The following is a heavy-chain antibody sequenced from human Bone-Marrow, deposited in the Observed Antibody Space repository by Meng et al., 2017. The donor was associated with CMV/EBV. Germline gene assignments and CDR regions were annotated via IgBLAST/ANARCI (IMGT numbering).Heavy chain of an antibody. CDR2: INPNSGGT. D-gene: IGHD2-2*01. CDR3: ARSGMVVVPDAP. CDR1: GYTFTSYG. Sequence: ASVKVSCKASGYTFTSYGIIWVRQAPGQGLEWMGWINPNSGGTNYAQKFQGRVTMTRDTSISTAYMELSRLRSDDTAVYYCARSGMVVVPDAPWGQGTLVTVSS. V-gene: IGHV1-2*02. J-gene: IGHJ5*02.